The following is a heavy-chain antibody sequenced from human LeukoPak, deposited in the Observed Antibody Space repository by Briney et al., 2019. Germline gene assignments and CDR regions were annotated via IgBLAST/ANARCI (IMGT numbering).Heavy chain of an antibody. J-gene: IGHJ4*02. V-gene: IGHV1-2*02. CDR3: ASWAGGNEPIASFDY. D-gene: IGHD1-14*01. CDR2: INLNSGGT. Sequence: ASVTVSCKTSGYTFTGYYMHWMRQAPGQGLEWMGWINLNSGGTNYAQKFQGRVIMTSDTSTSTAYMELNRLRFDDTAVYYCASWAGGNEPIASFDYWGQGTLVTVSS. CDR1: GYTFTGYY.